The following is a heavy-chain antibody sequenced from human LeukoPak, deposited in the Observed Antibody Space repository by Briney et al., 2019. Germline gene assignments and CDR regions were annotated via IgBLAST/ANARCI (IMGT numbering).Heavy chain of an antibody. CDR3: AKDVGSRGYDH. V-gene: IGHV3-48*01. CDR2: ISGGTSTI. J-gene: IGHJ4*02. CDR1: GFTFSTHS. Sequence: GGSLRLSCAASGFTFSTHSMNWVRQAPGKGLGWVSYISGGTSTIFYADSVKGRFTISRDNSENTLYLQMNSLRAEDTAVYYCAKDVGSRGYDHWGQGTLVTVSS. D-gene: IGHD6-25*01.